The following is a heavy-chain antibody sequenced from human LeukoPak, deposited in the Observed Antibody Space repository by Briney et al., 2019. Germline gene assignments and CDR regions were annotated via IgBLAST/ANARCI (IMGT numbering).Heavy chain of an antibody. CDR1: GFTFSGYA. D-gene: IGHD6-13*01. Sequence: GGSLRLSCAASGFTFSGYAMCWVRQAPGKGLEWVSGISGSGGSTYYLDSVKGRFTISRDNSKNTLYLQMNSLRAEDTAVYYCAKDFDGSTWFGRNYMDVWGKGTTVTVSS. CDR2: ISGSGGST. CDR3: AKDFDGSTWFGRNYMDV. J-gene: IGHJ6*03. V-gene: IGHV3-23*01.